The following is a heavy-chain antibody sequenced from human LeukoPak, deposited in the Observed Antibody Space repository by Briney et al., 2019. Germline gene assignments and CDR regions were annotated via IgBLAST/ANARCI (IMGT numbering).Heavy chain of an antibody. V-gene: IGHV4-34*01. Sequence: SETLSLTCAVYGGSFSSYYWSWIRQPPGKGLEWIGEINHSGSTNYNPSLKSRVTISVDTSKNQFSLKLSSVTAADTAVYYCARKPRITIFGVVSGRYFDYWGQGTLVTVSS. J-gene: IGHJ4*02. CDR2: INHSGST. CDR1: GGSFSSYY. D-gene: IGHD3-3*01. CDR3: ARKPRITIFGVVSGRYFDY.